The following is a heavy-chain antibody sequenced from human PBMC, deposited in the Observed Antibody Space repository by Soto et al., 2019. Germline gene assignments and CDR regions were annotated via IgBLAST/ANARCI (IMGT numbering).Heavy chain of an antibody. CDR1: GGTFSSYA. V-gene: IGHV1-69*12. CDR2: IIPIFGTA. CDR3: ARGGDCDFWSGYYSPWFDP. J-gene: IGHJ5*02. D-gene: IGHD3-3*01. Sequence: QVQLVQSGAEVKKPGSSVKVSCKASGGTFSSYAISWVRQAPGQGLEWMGGIIPIFGTANYAQKFQGRVTITADESTNTAYMELSSLRSEDTAVYYCARGGDCDFWSGYYSPWFDPWGQGTLVTVSS.